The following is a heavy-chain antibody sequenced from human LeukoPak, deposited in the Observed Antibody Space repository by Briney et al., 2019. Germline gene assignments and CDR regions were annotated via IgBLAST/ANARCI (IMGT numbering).Heavy chain of an antibody. V-gene: IGHV7-4-1*02. CDR1: GYTFSNYC. D-gene: IGHD3-22*01. CDR3: ARGYYDSSGQMGY. J-gene: IGHJ4*02. CDR2: INTNTGNP. Sequence: ASVKVSCKASGYTFSNYCMHWVRQAPGQGLEWMGWINTNTGNPTYAQGFTGRFVFSLDTSVSTAYLQISNLKAEDTAVYYCARGYYDSSGQMGYWGQGTLVTVSS.